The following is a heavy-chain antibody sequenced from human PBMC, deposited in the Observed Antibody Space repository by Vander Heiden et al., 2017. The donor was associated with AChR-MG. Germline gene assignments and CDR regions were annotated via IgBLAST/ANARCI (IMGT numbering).Heavy chain of an antibody. CDR1: GFTFTRSA. V-gene: IGHV1-58*01. CDR3: AAVGSSMP. CDR2: IVVGSGNT. D-gene: IGHD2-2*01. Sequence: QMQLVQSGPEVKQPGPSVKVSCKASGFTFTRSAVQWMRQARGKRLEWIGWIVVGSGNTNYAQKFQERVTITRDMSTSTAYMGLSSLRSEDTAVYYCAAVGSSMPWGQGTMVTVSS. J-gene: IGHJ3*01.